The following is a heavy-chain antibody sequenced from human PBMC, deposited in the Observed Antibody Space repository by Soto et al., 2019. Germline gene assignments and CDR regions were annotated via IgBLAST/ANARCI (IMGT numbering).Heavy chain of an antibody. CDR3: AREGAPPYSYYYGTDV. V-gene: IGHV4-30-4*01. Sequence: PSETLSLTCTVSGGSISSGDSYCICVRQSPWKGLEWIGYIYYSGTTFYNPSLVSRLTISVDTSKNQFSLKLYSVTAADTAVYYCAREGAPPYSYYYGTDVWGQGTTVTVSS. D-gene: IGHD3-16*01. CDR2: IYYSGTT. CDR1: GGSISSGDSY. J-gene: IGHJ6*02.